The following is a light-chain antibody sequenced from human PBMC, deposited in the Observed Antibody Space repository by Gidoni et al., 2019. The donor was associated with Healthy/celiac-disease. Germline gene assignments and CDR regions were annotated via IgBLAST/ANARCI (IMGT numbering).Light chain of an antibody. V-gene: IGLV2-14*01. CDR2: EVS. CDR3: SSYTSSSTGV. CDR1: SSDVGGYNY. Sequence: QSALTQPASVSGSPGQSITISCTGTSSDVGGYNYVSWYQQHPGKAPKLMIYEVSNRPSGVPDLFSGSKSGNTASLTISGLQAEDEADYYCSSYTSSSTGVFGGGTKLTVL. J-gene: IGLJ2*01.